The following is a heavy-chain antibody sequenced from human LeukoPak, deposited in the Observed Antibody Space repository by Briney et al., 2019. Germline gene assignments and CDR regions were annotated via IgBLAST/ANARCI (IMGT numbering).Heavy chain of an antibody. CDR3: ARGGDTAMVVHDY. J-gene: IGHJ4*02. V-gene: IGHV1-69*04. CDR1: GGTFSSYA. CDR2: IIPILGIA. Sequence: ASVKVSCKASGGTFSSYAISWVRQAPGQGLEWMGRIIPILGIANYAQKFQGRVTITADKSTSTAYMELSSLRSEDTAVYYCARGGDTAMVVHDYWGQGTLVTVSS. D-gene: IGHD5-18*01.